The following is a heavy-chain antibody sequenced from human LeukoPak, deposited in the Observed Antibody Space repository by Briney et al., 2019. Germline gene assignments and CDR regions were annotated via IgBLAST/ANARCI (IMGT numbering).Heavy chain of an antibody. D-gene: IGHD3-10*01. J-gene: IGHJ4*02. Sequence: GASVKVSCKASGYTFTTYAMIWVRQAPGQRLEWMGWINTGDGYTKYSQKFQGRVTITRDTSASTAYMELSSLTFEDTAVYYCARNGGGLGYWGQGTLVTVSS. V-gene: IGHV1-3*04. CDR1: GYTFTTYA. CDR3: ARNGGGLGY. CDR2: INTGDGYT.